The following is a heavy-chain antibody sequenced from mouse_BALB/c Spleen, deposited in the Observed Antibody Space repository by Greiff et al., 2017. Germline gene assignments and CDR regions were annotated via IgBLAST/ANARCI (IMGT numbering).Heavy chain of an antibody. CDR2: IRSKSNNYAT. Sequence: GGGLVQPKGSLKLSCAASGFTFNTYAMNWVRQAPGKGLEWVARIRSKSNNYATYYADSVKDRFTISRDDSQSMLYMQMNNLKTEDTAMYYCVRHGYDEAMDYWGQGTSVTVSS. V-gene: IGHV10-1*02. CDR3: VRHGYDEAMDY. J-gene: IGHJ4*01. CDR1: GFTFNTYA. D-gene: IGHD2-2*01.